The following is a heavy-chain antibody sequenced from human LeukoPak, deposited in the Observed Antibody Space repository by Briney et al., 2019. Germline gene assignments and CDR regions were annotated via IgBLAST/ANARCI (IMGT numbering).Heavy chain of an antibody. CDR1: GYTFTSYG. CDR2: ISAYNGNT. V-gene: IGHV1-18*01. CDR3: ARDPYYHDSSVYAAY. D-gene: IGHD3-22*01. Sequence: ASVKVSCKTSGYTFTSYGISWVRQAPGQGLEWMGWISAYNGNTNYAQRLQGRVTRTTDTSTSTAYMELRSLRSDDTAVYYCARDPYYHDSSVYAAYWGQGTLVTVSS. J-gene: IGHJ4*02.